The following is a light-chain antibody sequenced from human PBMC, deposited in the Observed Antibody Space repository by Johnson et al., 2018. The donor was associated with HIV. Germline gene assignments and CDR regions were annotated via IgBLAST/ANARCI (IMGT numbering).Light chain of an antibody. Sequence: QSVLTQPPSVSAAPGQKVTISCSGSSSNIGRNYVSWYQQLPGTAPKLLIFDNNKRPSGIPDRFSASKSCTSATLGITGLQTGDDADYYCGTWDSSLSAYVFGTGTKVTVL. CDR3: GTWDSSLSAYV. V-gene: IGLV1-51*01. CDR2: DNN. J-gene: IGLJ1*01. CDR1: SSNIGRNY.